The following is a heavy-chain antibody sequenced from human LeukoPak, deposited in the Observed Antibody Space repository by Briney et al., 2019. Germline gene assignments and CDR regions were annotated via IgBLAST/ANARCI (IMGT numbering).Heavy chain of an antibody. CDR1: GGSISSYY. CDR2: IYYSGST. J-gene: IGHJ6*02. CDR3: ARSSGSYYTIYYGMDV. Sequence: SETLSLTCTVSGGSISSYYWSWIRQHPGKGLEWIGYIYYSGSTYYNPSLKSRVTISVDTSKNQFSLSLSSVTAADTAVYYCARSSGSYYTIYYGMDVWGQGTTVTVSS. D-gene: IGHD1-26*01. V-gene: IGHV4-59*06.